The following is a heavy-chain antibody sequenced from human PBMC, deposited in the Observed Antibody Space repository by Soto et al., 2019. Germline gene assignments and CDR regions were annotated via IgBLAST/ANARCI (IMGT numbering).Heavy chain of an antibody. V-gene: IGHV3-23*01. J-gene: IGHJ4*02. CDR3: AKKVNSGSGSQFFDY. Sequence: GGSLRLSCAASGFTFSGYSMSWVRQAPGKGLEWVSGFRSGGDDDTTYYADSVRGRFTISRGNSKNTLFLQMNSLRAEDTAIYYCAKKVNSGSGSQFFDYWGQGTLVTVSS. CDR2: FRSGGDDDTT. D-gene: IGHD3-10*01. CDR1: GFTFSGYS.